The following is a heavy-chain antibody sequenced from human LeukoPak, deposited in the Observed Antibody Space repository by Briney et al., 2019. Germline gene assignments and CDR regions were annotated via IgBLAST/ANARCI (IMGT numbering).Heavy chain of an antibody. J-gene: IGHJ3*02. CDR1: GGSISSGGYS. V-gene: IGHV4-30-2*01. CDR3: AREASPPNDAFDI. CDR2: IYHSGST. Sequence: SQTLSLTCAVSGGSISSGGYSWSWIRQPPGKGLEWIGYIYHSGSTYYNPSLKSRVAISVDRSKNQFSLKLSSVTAADTAVYYCAREASPPNDAFDIWGQGTMVTVSS.